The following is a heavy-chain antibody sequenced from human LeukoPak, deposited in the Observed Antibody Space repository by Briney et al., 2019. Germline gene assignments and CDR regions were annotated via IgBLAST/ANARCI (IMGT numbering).Heavy chain of an antibody. V-gene: IGHV3-53*01. CDR2: IYSDNT. J-gene: IGHJ4*02. CDR1: GFTFSTYS. Sequence: GGSLRLSCAASGFTFSTYSMNWVRQAPGKGLEWVSFIYSDNTHYSDSVKGRVTISRDNSKNTLYLQMNSLRAEDTAVYYCTRSPRVKWLRSYAPLDYWGQGTLVTVSS. CDR3: TRSPRVKWLRSYAPLDY. D-gene: IGHD5-12*01.